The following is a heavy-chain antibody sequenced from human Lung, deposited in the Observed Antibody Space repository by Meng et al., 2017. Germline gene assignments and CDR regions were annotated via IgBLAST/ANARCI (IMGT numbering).Heavy chain of an antibody. CDR3: ASDQGYSASWFAP. D-gene: IGHD5-18*01. CDR2: IYDNGNT. Sequence: GSLRLSCTVSGGSISGYYWSWIRQPAGKGLEWIGRIYDNGNTNYKPSFKSRVTMSVDTSKNQISLKLNSVTAADTAMYYCASDQGYSASWFAPWGQGNLVNGAS. V-gene: IGHV4-4*07. J-gene: IGHJ5*02. CDR1: GGSISGYY.